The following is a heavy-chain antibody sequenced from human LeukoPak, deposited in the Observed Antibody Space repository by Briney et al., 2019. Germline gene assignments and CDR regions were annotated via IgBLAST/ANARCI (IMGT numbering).Heavy chain of an antibody. V-gene: IGHV1-2*02. CDR2: INPNSGGT. CDR1: GYTFTGYY. Sequence: ASVTVSCKASGYTFTGYYMHWVRQPPGQGLEWMGWINPNSGGTNYAQKLQGRVTITRDTSISTAYMELSRLRSDDPAVYYCAKVSGSYPLSYFDYWGQGTLVTVSS. CDR3: AKVSGSYPLSYFDY. D-gene: IGHD1-26*01. J-gene: IGHJ4*02.